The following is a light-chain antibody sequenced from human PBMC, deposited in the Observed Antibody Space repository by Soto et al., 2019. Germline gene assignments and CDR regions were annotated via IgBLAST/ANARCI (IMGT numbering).Light chain of an antibody. V-gene: IGKV1-12*02. J-gene: IGKJ5*01. CDR2: TAS. CDR3: QPAYSFPSIT. CDR1: QDISTW. Sequence: DIQMTQSPSSVSASVGDRVTITCRASQDISTWLAWYQQKPGKAPTLLMYTASSLQSGVPSRFSGSGSGTDFTLTISSLQPEDFATYYCQPAYSFPSITFGQGTRLEIK.